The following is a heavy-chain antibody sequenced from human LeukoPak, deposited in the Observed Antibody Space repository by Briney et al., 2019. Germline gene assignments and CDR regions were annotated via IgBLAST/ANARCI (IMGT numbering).Heavy chain of an antibody. Sequence: GGSLRLSCAASGFTFSSYGMHWVRQAPGKGLEWVAVTRYEGSNKYYADSVKGRFTISRDNSKNTLYLQMNSLRAEDTAVYYCTRGIYCGGDCYSPGDYWGQGTLVTVSS. J-gene: IGHJ4*02. CDR3: TRGIYCGGDCYSPGDY. D-gene: IGHD2-21*02. CDR2: TRYEGSNK. V-gene: IGHV3-30*19. CDR1: GFTFSSYG.